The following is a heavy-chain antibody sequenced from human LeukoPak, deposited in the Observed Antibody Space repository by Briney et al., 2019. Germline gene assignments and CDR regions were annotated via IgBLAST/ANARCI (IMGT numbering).Heavy chain of an antibody. CDR1: GFTFSSYW. Sequence: GGSLRLSCAASGFTFSSYWMSWVRQAPGKGLEWVANRKQDGSEKYYVDSVKGRFTISRDNAKNSLYLQMNSLRAEDTAVYYCARDSSRVFGAYNWFDPWGQGTLVTVSS. D-gene: IGHD3-16*01. V-gene: IGHV3-7*01. J-gene: IGHJ5*02. CDR3: ARDSSRVFGAYNWFDP. CDR2: RKQDGSEK.